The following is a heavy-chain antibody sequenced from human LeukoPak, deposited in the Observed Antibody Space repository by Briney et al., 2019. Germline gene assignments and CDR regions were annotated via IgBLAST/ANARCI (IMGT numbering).Heavy chain of an antibody. Sequence: GGSLRLSCAASGFTFSSYAMHWVRQAPGKGLEWVAVISYDGSNKYYADSVKGRFTISRDNSKNTLYLQMNSLRAEDTAVYYCVRVGYSYGPYYYYGMDVWDKGTTVTVSS. CDR1: GFTFSSYA. CDR2: ISYDGSNK. CDR3: VRVGYSYGPYYYYGMDV. D-gene: IGHD5-18*01. J-gene: IGHJ6*04. V-gene: IGHV3-30*04.